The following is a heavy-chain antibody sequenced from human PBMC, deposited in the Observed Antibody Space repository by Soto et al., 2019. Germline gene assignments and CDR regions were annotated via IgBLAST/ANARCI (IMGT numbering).Heavy chain of an antibody. Sequence: ASVKVSCKASGYTFTSYDMHWVRQAPGQGLEWMGIINPSGGSTSYAQKFQGRVTMTRDTSTSTAYMELSSLRSEDTAVYYCARDPTPQSYSGSNHRPPLPTDYRGQATLVTVSS. CDR1: GYTFTSYD. CDR2: INPSGGST. J-gene: IGHJ4*02. V-gene: IGHV1-46*01. D-gene: IGHD1-26*01. CDR3: ARDPTPQSYSGSNHRPPLPTDY.